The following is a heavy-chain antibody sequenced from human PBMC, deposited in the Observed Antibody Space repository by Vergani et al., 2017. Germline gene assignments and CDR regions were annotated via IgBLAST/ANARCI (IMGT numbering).Heavy chain of an antibody. V-gene: IGHV3-9*01. CDR1: GFTFDDFA. J-gene: IGHJ4*02. CDR3: VKDISTYSSGVLDS. CDR2: LSWNGGLV. Sequence: EVHLVESGGGLVHPGGFLRLSCAASGFTFDDFAVHWVRQAPGRGLEWVSGLSWNGGLVNYADSVKGRFTISRDNAKNSLFLQMNGLRSEDTALYYCVKDISTYSSGVLDSWGQGTLVTVSS. D-gene: IGHD6-19*01.